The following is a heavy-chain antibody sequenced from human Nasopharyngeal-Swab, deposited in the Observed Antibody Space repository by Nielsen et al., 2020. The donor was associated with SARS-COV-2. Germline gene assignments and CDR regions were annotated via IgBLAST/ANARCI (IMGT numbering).Heavy chain of an antibody. D-gene: IGHD1-20*01. J-gene: IGHJ3*02. CDR2: FDPEDGET. Sequence: ASVKVSCKVSGYILSELSMHWVRQAPGKGLEWMGGFDPEDGETNYAQKFQGRVTMTEDTFTDTAYMELSSLRSEDTAVYYCASRLDRYKWNDVNLDAFDIWGQGTMVTVSS. V-gene: IGHV1-24*01. CDR1: GYILSELS. CDR3: ASRLDRYKWNDVNLDAFDI.